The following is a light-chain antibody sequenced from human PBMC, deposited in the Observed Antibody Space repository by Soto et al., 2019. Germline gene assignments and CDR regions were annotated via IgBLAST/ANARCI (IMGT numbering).Light chain of an antibody. V-gene: IGKV3-11*01. CDR1: QSVSSY. J-gene: IGKJ2*01. CDR2: DAS. CDR3: QQRSNLPPYT. Sequence: EIVLTQSPATLSLSPGERATLSCRASQSVSSYLAWYHQKPGQAPRLLIYDASNRATGIPARFSGSGSGTDFTLTISSLEPEDFAVYYCQQRSNLPPYTFGQGTKLEIK.